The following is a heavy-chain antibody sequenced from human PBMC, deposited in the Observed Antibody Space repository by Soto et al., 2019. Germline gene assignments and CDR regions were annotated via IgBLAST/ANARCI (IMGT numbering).Heavy chain of an antibody. J-gene: IGHJ4*02. CDR3: ARQNGSALYYFDY. CDR2: IYPGDSDT. Sequence: PGESLKISCKGSGYTFTSYWIAWVRQMPGKGLEWMGIIYPGDSDTRYSPSFQGQVSISADKSISTAYLQWSSLKASDTAMYYCARQNGSALYYFDYWGQGTLVTVSS. D-gene: IGHD6-19*01. CDR1: GYTFTSYW. V-gene: IGHV5-51*01.